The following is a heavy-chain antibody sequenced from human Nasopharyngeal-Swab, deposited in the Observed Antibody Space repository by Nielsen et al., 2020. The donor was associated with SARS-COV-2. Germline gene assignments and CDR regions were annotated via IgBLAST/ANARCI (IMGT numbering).Heavy chain of an antibody. CDR1: GGSISSSSYY. D-gene: IGHD3-3*01. Sequence: SDTLSLTCTVSGGSISSSSYYWGWIRQPPGKGLEWIGSIYYSGSTYYNPSLKSRVTISVDTSKNQFSLKLSSVTAADTAVYYCARNDRITIFGVVIIGAFDIWGQGTMVTVSS. V-gene: IGHV4-39*01. J-gene: IGHJ3*02. CDR3: ARNDRITIFGVVIIGAFDI. CDR2: IYYSGST.